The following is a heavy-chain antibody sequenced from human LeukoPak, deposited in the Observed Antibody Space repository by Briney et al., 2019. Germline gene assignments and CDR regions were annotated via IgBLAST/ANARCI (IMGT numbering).Heavy chain of an antibody. CDR2: INEDGTKT. V-gene: IGHV3-7*01. J-gene: IGHJ4*02. D-gene: IGHD2-21*01. CDR1: GFSFSNSW. CDR3: AGDRAYSTFDY. Sequence: GGSLRLSCDASGFSFSNSWMCWVRQAPGKGLEWMVNINEDGTKTNYVPSVKGRFTISRDNTKNSLYLHMNSLRAEDTAVYYCAGDRAYSTFDYWGQGTLVTVSS.